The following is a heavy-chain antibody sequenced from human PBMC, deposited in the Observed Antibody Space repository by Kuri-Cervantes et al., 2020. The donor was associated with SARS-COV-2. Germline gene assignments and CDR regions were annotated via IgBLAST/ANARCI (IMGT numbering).Heavy chain of an antibody. V-gene: IGHV4-30-2*01. CDR1: GGSISSGGYF. Sequence: SQALSLTCADSGGSISSGGYFWSWIRQPPGKGLEWIGYIYHSGSTYYNPSLKSRVTISVDRSKNQFSLKLRSVTAADTAVYYCATPFGVVPYWGRGTLVNVSS. CDR3: ATPFGVVPY. J-gene: IGHJ4*02. D-gene: IGHD3-3*01. CDR2: IYHSGST.